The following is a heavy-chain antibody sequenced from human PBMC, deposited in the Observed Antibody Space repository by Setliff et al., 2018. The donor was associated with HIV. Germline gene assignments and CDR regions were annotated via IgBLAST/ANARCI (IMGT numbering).Heavy chain of an antibody. CDR1: GYTVTTYG. V-gene: IGHV7-4-1*02. Sequence: ASVKVSCKASGYTVTTYGISWVRQAPGQGLEWMGWFNTETRNPMYAQAFKGRLVFSLDTSVSTAYLQINSLKAEDTAMYYCGTDHLTVGGVTEFGHWGQGTLVTVSS. D-gene: IGHD1-26*01. J-gene: IGHJ4*02. CDR2: FNTETRNP. CDR3: GTDHLTVGGVTEFGH.